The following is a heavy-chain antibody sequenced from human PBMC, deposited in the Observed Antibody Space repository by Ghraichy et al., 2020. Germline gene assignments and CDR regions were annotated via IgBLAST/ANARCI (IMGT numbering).Heavy chain of an antibody. Sequence: GGSLRLSCAASGFTFSSYAMSWVRHAPGKGLEWVSAISSSGGSTYYADSVKGRFTISRDNSKNTLYLQMNSLRAEDTALYYCAKEGVIPYFDYWGQGTLVTVSS. V-gene: IGHV3-23*01. CDR3: AKEGVIPYFDY. CDR1: GFTFSSYA. J-gene: IGHJ4*02. D-gene: IGHD2-21*01. CDR2: ISSSGGST.